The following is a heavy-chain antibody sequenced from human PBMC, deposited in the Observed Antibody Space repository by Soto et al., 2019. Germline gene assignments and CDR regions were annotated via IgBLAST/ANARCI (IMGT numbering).Heavy chain of an antibody. CDR1: GFSLSTSGVG. Sequence: QITLKESGPTLVKPTQTLTLTCTFSGFSLSTSGVGVGWIRQPPGKALEWLALIYWDDDKRYSPSLKSRLTITTDTSKTQVGLTMTNMDPVDTATYYCAHSIVGATTGTYFDYCGQGTLDTVS. D-gene: IGHD1-26*01. V-gene: IGHV2-5*02. CDR3: AHSIVGATTGTYFDY. J-gene: IGHJ4*02. CDR2: IYWDDDK.